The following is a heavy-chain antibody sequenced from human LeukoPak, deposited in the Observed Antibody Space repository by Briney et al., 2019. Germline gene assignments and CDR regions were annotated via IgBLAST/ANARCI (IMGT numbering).Heavy chain of an antibody. Sequence: GGSPRLSCAASGFTFSSYAMSWVRQAPGKGLEWVSAISGSGGSTYYADSVKGRFTISRDNSKNTLYLQMNSLRAEDTAVYYCAKGGRGSYYSPFDYWGQGTLVTVSS. CDR2: ISGSGGST. J-gene: IGHJ4*02. CDR1: GFTFSSYA. D-gene: IGHD1-26*01. V-gene: IGHV3-23*01. CDR3: AKGGRGSYYSPFDY.